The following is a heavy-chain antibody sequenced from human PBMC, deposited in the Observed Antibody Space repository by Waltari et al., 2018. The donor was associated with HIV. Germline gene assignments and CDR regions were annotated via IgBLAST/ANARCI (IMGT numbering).Heavy chain of an antibody. CDR2: ISSSSSYI. CDR3: ARDRGGDGYSGWFDP. Sequence: EVQLVESGGGLVKPGGSLRLSCAASGFTFSSYSMNWVRQAPGKGLEWVSSISSSSSYIYYADSVKGRFTISRDNAKNSLYLQMNSLRAEDTAVYYCARDRGGDGYSGWFDPWGQGTLVTVSS. J-gene: IGHJ5*02. CDR1: GFTFSSYS. D-gene: IGHD3-16*01. V-gene: IGHV3-21*01.